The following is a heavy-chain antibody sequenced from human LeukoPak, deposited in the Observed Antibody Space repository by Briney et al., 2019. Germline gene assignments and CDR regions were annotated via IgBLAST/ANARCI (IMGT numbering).Heavy chain of an antibody. CDR1: AFSLSAYN. CDR2: ISSSSSTI. J-gene: IGHJ5*02. CDR3: ARDLLCSSGSCYPQNWFDP. D-gene: IGHD2-15*01. V-gene: IGHV3-48*04. Sequence: PGGSLRLSCAASAFSLSAYNMNWVRQAPGKGLEWVSYISSSSSTIYYADSVKGRFTISRDNAKNSLYLQMNSLRAEDTAVYYCARDLLCSSGSCYPQNWFDPWGQGTLVTVSS.